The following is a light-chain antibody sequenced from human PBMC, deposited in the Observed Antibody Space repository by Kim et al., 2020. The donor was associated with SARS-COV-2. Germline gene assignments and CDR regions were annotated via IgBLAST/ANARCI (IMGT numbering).Light chain of an antibody. Sequence: DTQLTQSPSFLSASVGDRVTITCRASQGISSYLAWYQQKPGKAPKLLIYAASTLQSGVPSRFSGSGSGTEFTLTISSLQPEDCATYYCQQLNSYPFTFGGGTKLEI. CDR2: AAS. CDR3: QQLNSYPFT. CDR1: QGISSY. J-gene: IGKJ4*01. V-gene: IGKV1-9*01.